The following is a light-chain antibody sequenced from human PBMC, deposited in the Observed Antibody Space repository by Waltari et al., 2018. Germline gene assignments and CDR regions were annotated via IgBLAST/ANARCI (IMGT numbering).Light chain of an antibody. CDR2: AAS. V-gene: IGKV3-20*01. CDR3: QQYGNSPFT. J-gene: IGKJ3*01. Sequence: EIVLTQSPGTLSLSPGERATLSCRASQSVTSNYLAWYQQKPGQTPKLLIYAASRRATGIPDRFSGSGSGTDFTLTINRLEPEDFAVYYCQQYGNSPFTFGPGTKVYIK. CDR1: QSVTSNY.